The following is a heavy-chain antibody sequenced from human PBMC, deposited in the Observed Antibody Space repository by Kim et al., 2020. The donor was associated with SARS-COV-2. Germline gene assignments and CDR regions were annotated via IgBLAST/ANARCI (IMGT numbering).Heavy chain of an antibody. D-gene: IGHD6-13*01. V-gene: IGHV1-69*01. Sequence: YAQQFQGRVTITADESTSTAYMELSSLRSEDTAVYYCATAAGFYFYYGMDVWGQGTTVTVSS. CDR3: ATAAGFYFYYGMDV. J-gene: IGHJ6*02.